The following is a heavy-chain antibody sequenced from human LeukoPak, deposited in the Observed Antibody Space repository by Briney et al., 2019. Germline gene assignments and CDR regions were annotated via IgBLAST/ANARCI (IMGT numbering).Heavy chain of an antibody. D-gene: IGHD3-22*01. V-gene: IGHV1-69*13. Sequence: PGASVKVSCKASGGTFSSYAIGWVRQAPGQGLEWMGGIIPIFGTANYAQKFQGRVTITADESTSTAYMELSSLRSEDTAVYYCARFGPYYYDSSGYYLDYWGQGTLVTVSS. CDR2: IIPIFGTA. CDR1: GGTFSSYA. J-gene: IGHJ4*02. CDR3: ARFGPYYYDSSGYYLDY.